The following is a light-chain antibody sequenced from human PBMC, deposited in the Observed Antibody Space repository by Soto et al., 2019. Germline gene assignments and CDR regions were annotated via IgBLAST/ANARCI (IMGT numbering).Light chain of an antibody. J-gene: IGLJ2*01. Sequence: QSALTQPASVSGSPGQSITISCTGTSSDVWSYNLVSWYRQHPGKAPKLMIYEGSKRPSGVSNRFSGSKSGNTASLTISGLQAEDEADYYCCSYAAGSTLIVFGGGTQLTVL. V-gene: IGLV2-23*01. CDR3: CSYAAGSTLIV. CDR1: SSDVWSYNL. CDR2: EGS.